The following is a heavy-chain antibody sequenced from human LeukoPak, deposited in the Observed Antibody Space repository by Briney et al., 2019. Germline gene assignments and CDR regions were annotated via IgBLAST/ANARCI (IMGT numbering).Heavy chain of an antibody. Sequence: GGSLGLSCAASGFTFSSYWMHWVRQAPGKGLVWVSRINSDGSSTSYADSVKGRFTISRDNAKNTLYLQMNSLSAEDTAVYYCARDSGYSSLFDYWGQGTLVTVSS. CDR1: GFTFSSYW. D-gene: IGHD6-13*01. V-gene: IGHV3-74*01. CDR3: ARDSGYSSLFDY. CDR2: INSDGSST. J-gene: IGHJ4*02.